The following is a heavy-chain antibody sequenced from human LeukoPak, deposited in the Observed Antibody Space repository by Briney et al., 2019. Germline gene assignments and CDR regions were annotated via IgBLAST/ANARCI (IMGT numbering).Heavy chain of an antibody. J-gene: IGHJ4*02. Sequence: PAGSLRLSCAASGFTFSSYGMHWVRQAPGKGLEWVAVISYDGSNKYYADSVKGRFTISRDNSKNTLYLQMNSLRAEDTAVYYCAKDRTYYYDSSGYGVVDYWGQGTLVTVSS. CDR3: AKDRTYYYDSSGYGVVDY. V-gene: IGHV3-30*18. D-gene: IGHD3-22*01. CDR2: ISYDGSNK. CDR1: GFTFSSYG.